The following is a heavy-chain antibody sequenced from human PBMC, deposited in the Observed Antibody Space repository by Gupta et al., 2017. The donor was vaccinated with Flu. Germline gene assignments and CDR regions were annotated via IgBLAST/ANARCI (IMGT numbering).Heavy chain of an antibody. CDR1: GVPFSTYA. J-gene: IGHJ4*02. D-gene: IGHD2-15*01. CDR3: ARKGGGHCSGGSCYSFDF. Sequence: QVQLVQSGAEVKKPGSLVKVSCKASGVPFSTYAINWVRQAPGQRLEWMGGIIPVSGPTNYAQKFQGRVTITADESTSTAYLEISSLRFEDTAIYYCARKGGGHCSGGSCYSFDFWGQGALVTVSS. V-gene: IGHV1-69*01. CDR2: IIPVSGPT.